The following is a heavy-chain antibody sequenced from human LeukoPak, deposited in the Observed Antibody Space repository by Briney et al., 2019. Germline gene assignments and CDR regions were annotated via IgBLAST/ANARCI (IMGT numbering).Heavy chain of an antibody. D-gene: IGHD2-15*01. CDR2: VYYSGDT. CDR3: ARHPFATPFDY. V-gene: IGHV4-59*08. CDR1: GDSVSGVY. J-gene: IGHJ4*02. Sequence: TSETLSLTCTVSGDSVSGVYWGWIRQPPGKGLEWIGYVYYSGDTNYNPSLKSRVTMSLDTSKNQVSLRLSSVTAADTAVYYCARHPFATPFDYWGRGTLLTVSS.